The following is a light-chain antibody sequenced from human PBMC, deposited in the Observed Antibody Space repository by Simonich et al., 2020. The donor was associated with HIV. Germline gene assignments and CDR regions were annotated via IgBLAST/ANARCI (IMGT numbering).Light chain of an antibody. V-gene: IGKV4-1*01. CDR1: QNILYNSNNKNF. Sequence: DIVMTQSPDSLAVSLCERATINCKSSQNILYNSNNKNFLAWYQQKPGPPPKLLIYWTSTRESGVPDRFSGSGSGTDFTLTISSLQAEDVAVYYCQQYFSTPRTFGQGTKVEIK. CDR2: WTS. J-gene: IGKJ1*01. CDR3: QQYFSTPRT.